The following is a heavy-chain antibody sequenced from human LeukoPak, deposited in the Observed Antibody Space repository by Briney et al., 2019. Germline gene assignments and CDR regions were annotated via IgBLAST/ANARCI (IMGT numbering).Heavy chain of an antibody. CDR2: IKQDGSEK. J-gene: IGHJ4*02. CDR3: ARSGGRYSGYGI. Sequence: HPGGSLRLSCAVSGFTFSSYWMSWVRQAPGKGLEWVANIKQDGSEKYYMDSVKGRFTISRDNAKNSLYLQMNSLRAEDTAVYYCARSGGRYSGYGIWGQGTLVTVSS. D-gene: IGHD5-12*01. V-gene: IGHV3-7*01. CDR1: GFTFSSYW.